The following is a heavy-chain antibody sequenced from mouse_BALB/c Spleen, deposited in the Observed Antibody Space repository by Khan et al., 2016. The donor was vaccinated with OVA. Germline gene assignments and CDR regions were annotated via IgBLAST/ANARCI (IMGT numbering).Heavy chain of an antibody. J-gene: IGHJ4*01. Sequence: QIQLVQSGTELARPGASVKMSCKASGYTFTSYTIHWVKQRPGQGLDWIGYIHPNSGYTTYNQKFKGKATLNADKSSSTAYMQLSSLTSEDSAFYYSATDFHYYGSRGAMDYWGQGTSVTVSS. CDR2: IHPNSGYT. D-gene: IGHD1-1*01. CDR3: ATDFHYYGSRGAMDY. CDR1: GYTFTSYT. V-gene: IGHV1-4*01.